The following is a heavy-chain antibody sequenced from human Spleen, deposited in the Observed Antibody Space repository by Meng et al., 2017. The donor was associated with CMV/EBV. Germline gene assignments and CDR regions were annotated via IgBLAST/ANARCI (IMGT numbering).Heavy chain of an antibody. V-gene: IGHV3-72*01. CDR2: IANRADGYTT. CDR1: GFTFSDHY. Sequence: LSLTCVASGFTFSDHYMDWIRQAPGKGLEWVGRIANRADGYTTKYAASVKGRFTISRDDSKNTFYLQMNSLKTEDTAVYYCARLDFWSGFDYWGQVKLVTVSS. D-gene: IGHD3-3*01. CDR3: ARLDFWSGFDY. J-gene: IGHJ4*02.